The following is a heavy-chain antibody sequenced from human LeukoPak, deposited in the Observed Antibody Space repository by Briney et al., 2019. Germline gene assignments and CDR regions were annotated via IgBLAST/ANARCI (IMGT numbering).Heavy chain of an antibody. CDR2: IYYSGST. CDR3: ATEGAAAGTEDWFDP. V-gene: IGHV4-31*03. D-gene: IGHD6-13*01. Sequence: PSQTLSLTCTVPGGSISSGGYYWSWIRQHPGKGLEWIGYIYYSGSTYYNPSLKSRVTISVDTSKNQFSLKLSSVTAADTAVYYCATEGAAAGTEDWFDPWGQGTLVTVSS. CDR1: GGSISSGGYY. J-gene: IGHJ5*02.